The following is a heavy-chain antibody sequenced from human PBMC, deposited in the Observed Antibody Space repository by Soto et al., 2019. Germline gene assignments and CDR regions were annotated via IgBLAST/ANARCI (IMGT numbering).Heavy chain of an antibody. CDR3: ARAGGSCSGVSCTLRYVYGMDA. Sequence: EVQLEESGGGVVQPGGSLRVSCAASGFTFSRFWMHWVRQAPGMGLVWVSRISSDGSDTNYADSVKGRFTISRDNAKNTLYLQMNSLRAEDTAVYYCARAGGSCSGVSCTLRYVYGMDACGQGTTVSVSS. J-gene: IGHJ6*02. CDR2: ISSDGSDT. D-gene: IGHD2-15*01. CDR1: GFTFSRFW. V-gene: IGHV3-74*01.